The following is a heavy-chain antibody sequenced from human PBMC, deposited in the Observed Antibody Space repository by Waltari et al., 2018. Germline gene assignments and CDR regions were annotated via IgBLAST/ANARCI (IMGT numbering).Heavy chain of an antibody. Sequence: QVQLQESGPGLVKPSQTLSLTCTVAGGSISSGSSYWSWIRQPAGKGLEWIGRIYTSGSTNYNPSLKSRVTMSVDTSKNQFSLKLSSVTAADTAVYYCARGGYLDYFDYWGQGTLVTVSS. J-gene: IGHJ4*02. CDR1: GGSISSGSSY. CDR3: ARGGYLDYFDY. CDR2: IYTSGST. D-gene: IGHD5-12*01. V-gene: IGHV4-61*02.